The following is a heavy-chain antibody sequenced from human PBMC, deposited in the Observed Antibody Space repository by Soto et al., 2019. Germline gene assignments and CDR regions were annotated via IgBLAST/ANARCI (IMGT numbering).Heavy chain of an antibody. Sequence: GESLKISCKGSGYSFTNYWIAWVRQMPGKGLEWMGIIFPGDSDTRYSPSFQGQVTISADRSTSTVFLQWASLKASDTAVYLCARKDKSGYFNWFDPWGQGTLVTVSS. J-gene: IGHJ5*02. V-gene: IGHV5-51*01. CDR3: ARKDKSGYFNWFDP. CDR1: GYSFTNYW. CDR2: IFPGDSDT. D-gene: IGHD3-22*01.